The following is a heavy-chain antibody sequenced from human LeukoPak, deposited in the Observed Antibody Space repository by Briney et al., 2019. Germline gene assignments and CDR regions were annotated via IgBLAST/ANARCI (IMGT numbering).Heavy chain of an antibody. V-gene: IGHV3-23*01. CDR3: ARDSYGDANFDS. CDR1: GFTFSNHG. D-gene: IGHD4-17*01. Sequence: PGGSLRLSCAASGFTFSNHGMNWVRQAPGKGLEWVSGISPSGDITYYADSVKGRFTISRDNAKNSLYLQMNSLRAEDTAVYYCARDSYGDANFDSWGQGTLVTVSS. CDR2: ISPSGDIT. J-gene: IGHJ4*02.